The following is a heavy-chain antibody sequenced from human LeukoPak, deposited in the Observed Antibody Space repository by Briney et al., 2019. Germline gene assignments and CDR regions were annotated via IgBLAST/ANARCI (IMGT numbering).Heavy chain of an antibody. J-gene: IGHJ4*02. CDR3: ARSYGGGYIDY. Sequence: ASVKVSCKASGGTFSSYAISWVRQATGQGLEWMGWMNPNSGNTGYAQKFQGRVTITRNTSISTAYMELSSLRSEDTAVYYCARSYGGGYIDYWGQGTLVTVSS. V-gene: IGHV1-8*03. D-gene: IGHD4-23*01. CDR1: GGTFSSYA. CDR2: MNPNSGNT.